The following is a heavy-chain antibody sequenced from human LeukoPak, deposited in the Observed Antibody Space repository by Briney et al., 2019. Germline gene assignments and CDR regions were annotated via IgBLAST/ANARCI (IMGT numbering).Heavy chain of an antibody. CDR2: ISGSGGSS. CDR1: GFTFGTYA. D-gene: IGHD1-26*01. Sequence: PGEFLRLSCAASGFTFGTYAMTWVRQAPGKGLEWVSAISGSGGSSYYADSVKGRFTISRDNSKNTLYLQMTSLRAEDTAVYYCAKDLGRVGVTFGYWGQGTLVTVSS. CDR3: AKDLGRVGVTFGY. V-gene: IGHV3-23*01. J-gene: IGHJ4*02.